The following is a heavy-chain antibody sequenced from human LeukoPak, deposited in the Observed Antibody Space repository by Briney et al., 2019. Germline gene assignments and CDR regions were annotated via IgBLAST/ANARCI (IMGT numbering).Heavy chain of an antibody. Sequence: SETLSLTCTVSGGSISSGGYYWSWIRQPPGKGLEWIGYIYHSGSTYYNPSLRSRVTISVDRSKNQFSLKLSSVTATDTAVYYCARVGVYSSSHYYFDYWGQGTLVTVSS. CDR1: GGSISSGGYY. J-gene: IGHJ4*02. V-gene: IGHV4-30-2*01. CDR3: ARVGVYSSSHYYFDY. D-gene: IGHD6-13*01. CDR2: IYHSGST.